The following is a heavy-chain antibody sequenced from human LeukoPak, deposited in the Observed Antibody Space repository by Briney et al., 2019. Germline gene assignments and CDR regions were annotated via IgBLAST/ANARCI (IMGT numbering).Heavy chain of an antibody. CDR2: ISYNGDST. D-gene: IGHD5-18*01. Sequence: PGGSLRLSCSASGFTFSSYAMYWVRQAPGKGLEYVSAISYNGDSTYYADSVKGRFTISRDNSKNTLYLQMSSLRAEDTAVYYCVNGFQWIRERFDYWGQGTLVTVSS. V-gene: IGHV3-64D*09. CDR1: GFTFSSYA. CDR3: VNGFQWIRERFDY. J-gene: IGHJ4*02.